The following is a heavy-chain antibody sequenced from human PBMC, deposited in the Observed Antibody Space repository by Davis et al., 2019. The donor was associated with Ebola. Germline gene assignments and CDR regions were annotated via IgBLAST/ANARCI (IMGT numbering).Heavy chain of an antibody. J-gene: IGHJ4*02. CDR2: IYYSGST. Sequence: LRLSCTVSGGSISSGGYYWSWIRQHPGKGLEWIGYIYYSGSTYYNPSLKSRVTISVDTSKNQFSLKLSSVTAADTAVYYCASVAEYYYDSSGYQGYFDYWGQGTLVTVSS. V-gene: IGHV4-31*03. CDR1: GGSISSGGYY. CDR3: ASVAEYYYDSSGYQGYFDY. D-gene: IGHD3-22*01.